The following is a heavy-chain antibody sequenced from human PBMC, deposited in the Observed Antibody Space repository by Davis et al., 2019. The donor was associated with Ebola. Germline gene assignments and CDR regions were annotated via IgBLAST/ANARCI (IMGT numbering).Heavy chain of an antibody. V-gene: IGHV4-31*03. CDR3: ARGTLLVYYYGMDV. D-gene: IGHD1-26*01. Sequence: SETLSLTCTVSGGSISSGGYYWSWIRQHPGKGLEWIGYIYYSGSTYYNPSLKSRVTISVDTSKNQFSLKLSSVTAADTAVYYCARGTLLVYYYGMDVWGQGTTVTVSS. CDR2: IYYSGST. CDR1: GGSISSGGYY. J-gene: IGHJ6*02.